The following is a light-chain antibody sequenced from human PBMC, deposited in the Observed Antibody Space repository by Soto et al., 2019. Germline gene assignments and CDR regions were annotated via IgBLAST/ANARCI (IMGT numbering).Light chain of an antibody. CDR3: QQYDNMPGFT. Sequence: DFQMTQSPSSLSASVGDRVTITCQASQDISNYLNWYQQKPGKAPKLLIYDASNLKTGFPSRFSGSASGTHFTFTISSLQPEDVGTYYCQQYDNMPGFTFGPGTKV. V-gene: IGKV1-33*01. CDR1: QDISNY. J-gene: IGKJ3*01. CDR2: DAS.